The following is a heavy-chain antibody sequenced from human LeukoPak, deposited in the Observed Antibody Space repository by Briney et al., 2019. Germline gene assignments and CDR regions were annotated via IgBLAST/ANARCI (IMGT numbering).Heavy chain of an antibody. CDR1: GGSISSGDYY. CDR2: IYYSGST. J-gene: IGHJ4*02. V-gene: IGHV4-30-4*01. Sequence: PSETLSLTCTVSGGSISSGDYYWSWIRQPPGKGLEWIGYIYYSGSTYYNPSLKSRVTISVDTSKNQFSLKLSSVTAADTAVYYCAREPLSGYSYGYYFDYWGQGTLVTVSS. CDR3: AREPLSGYSYGYYFDY. D-gene: IGHD5-18*01.